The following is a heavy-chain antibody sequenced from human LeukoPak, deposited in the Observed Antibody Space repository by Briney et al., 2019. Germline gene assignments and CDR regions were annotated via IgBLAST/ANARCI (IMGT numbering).Heavy chain of an antibody. V-gene: IGHV1-2*02. J-gene: IGHJ4*02. D-gene: IGHD3-22*01. Sequence: ASVEVSCKASGYTFTGYYMHWVRQAPGQGLEWMGWINPNSGGTNYAQKFQGRVTMTRDTSISTAYMELSRLRSDDTAVYYCARDDSSGYYYDYWGQGTLVTVSS. CDR3: ARDDSSGYYYDY. CDR2: INPNSGGT. CDR1: GYTFTGYY.